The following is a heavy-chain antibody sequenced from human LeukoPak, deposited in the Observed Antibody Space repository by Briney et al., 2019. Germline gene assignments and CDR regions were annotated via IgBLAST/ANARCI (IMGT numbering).Heavy chain of an antibody. D-gene: IGHD6-25*01. CDR3: VRKGGRLDAEY. CDR2: IYYSGST. CDR1: GGSISGYS. J-gene: IGHJ4*02. V-gene: IGHV4-59*12. Sequence: PSETLSLTCTVSGGSISGYSWSWIRQSPGKGLEWIGYIYYSGSTNYNPSLKSRVTISVDTSKNQFFLKLNSVTAADTAVYYCVRKGGRLDAEYWGQGNLVTVSS.